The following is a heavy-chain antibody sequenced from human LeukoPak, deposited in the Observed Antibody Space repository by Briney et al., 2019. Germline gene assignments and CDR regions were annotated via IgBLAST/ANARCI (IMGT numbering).Heavy chain of an antibody. CDR2: IYYSGST. CDR3: AREGAAAGIDY. CDR1: GGSISSGGYY. D-gene: IGHD6-13*01. V-gene: IGHV4-31*03. J-gene: IGHJ4*02. Sequence: SETLSLTCTVSGGSISSGGYYWSWIRQHPGKGLEWIGYIYYSGSTYYNPSFKSRVTISVDTSKNQFSLKLSSVTAADTAVYYCAREGAAAGIDYWGQGTLVTVSS.